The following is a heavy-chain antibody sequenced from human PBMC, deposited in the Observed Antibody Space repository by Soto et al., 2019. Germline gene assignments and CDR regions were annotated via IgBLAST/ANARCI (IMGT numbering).Heavy chain of an antibody. J-gene: IGHJ6*02. V-gene: IGHV3-21*01. CDR3: ARDSVRDYLYYYYGMDV. Sequence: PGESLKISCAASGFTFSSYTMNWVHQAPGRGLEWVSSIGTSSSYIYYADSVKGRFTISRDNAKNSLFLQMNSLRADDTAVYYCARDSVRDYLYYYYGMDVWGQGTTVTVSS. CDR1: GFTFSSYT. D-gene: IGHD4-17*01. CDR2: IGTSSSYI.